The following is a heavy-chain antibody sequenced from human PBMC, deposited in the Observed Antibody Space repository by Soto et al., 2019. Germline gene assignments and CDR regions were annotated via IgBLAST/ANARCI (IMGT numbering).Heavy chain of an antibody. D-gene: IGHD3-10*01. J-gene: IGHJ5*02. Sequence: EQLEQSGAEVKKPGESLKISCKGPGHLFNNHWIGWVRQTPGKGLEWMGLIFTRDSETKTSPSLQCHVSFSVDNSIHTLYLQWPSLKTTDTGIYFCARGYFDSAHGYDLWGQGTLVTVSS. CDR3: ARGYFDSAHGYDL. CDR1: GHLFNNHW. CDR2: IFTRDSET. V-gene: IGHV5-51*01.